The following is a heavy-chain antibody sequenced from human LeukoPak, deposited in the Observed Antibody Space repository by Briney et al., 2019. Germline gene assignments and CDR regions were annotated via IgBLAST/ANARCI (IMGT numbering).Heavy chain of an antibody. Sequence: GASVNVSCKASGYTFTSYGISWVRQAPGQGLEWMGWISAYNGNTNYAQKLQGRVTMTTDTSTSTAYMELRSLRSDDTAVYYCAIYDSSGYFDYWGQGTLVTVSS. CDR3: AIYDSSGYFDY. V-gene: IGHV1-18*01. CDR1: GYTFTSYG. CDR2: ISAYNGNT. D-gene: IGHD3-22*01. J-gene: IGHJ4*02.